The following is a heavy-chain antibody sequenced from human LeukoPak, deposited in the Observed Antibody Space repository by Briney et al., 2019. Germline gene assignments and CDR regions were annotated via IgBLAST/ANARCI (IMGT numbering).Heavy chain of an antibody. J-gene: IGHJ4*02. Sequence: TSETLSLTCTVSGGSISSSSDYWGWIRQPPGKGLEWIGSIYYSGSTYYNPSLKSRVTVSVDTSKNQFSLKLSSVTAADTAVYYCARGGLVEWETQIDYWGQGTLVTVSS. CDR2: IYYSGST. CDR3: ARGGLVEWETQIDY. CDR1: GGSISSSSDY. D-gene: IGHD1-26*01. V-gene: IGHV4-39*07.